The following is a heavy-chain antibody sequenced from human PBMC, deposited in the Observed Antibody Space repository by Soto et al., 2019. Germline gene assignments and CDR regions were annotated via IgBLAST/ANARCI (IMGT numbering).Heavy chain of an antibody. CDR3: ARGGIVATIDY. CDR2: VNPIFGTT. V-gene: IGHV1-69*06. J-gene: IGHJ4*02. CDR1: GGTFSTSA. Sequence: QVQLVQSGAEVKKPGSSVKVSCKASGGTFSTSAISWVRQAPGQGLEWMGAVNPIFGTTNFAQKFQGRVTITADKSKTTAYMELSSLTSKDTAVYYCARGGIVATIDYWGQGPLVTVSS. D-gene: IGHD5-12*01.